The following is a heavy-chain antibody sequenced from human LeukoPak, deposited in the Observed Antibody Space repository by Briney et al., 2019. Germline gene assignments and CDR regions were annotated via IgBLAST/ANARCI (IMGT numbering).Heavy chain of an antibody. J-gene: IGHJ4*02. V-gene: IGHV4-4*07. CDR2: IYSSGYT. D-gene: IGHD1/OR15-1a*01. CDR3: ARGEHSVDS. CDR1: GGSIRSHY. Sequence: SSETLSLTCTVSGGSIRSHYWNWIRQPAGKGLEWIGRIYSSGYTNDNPFLKSRVTMSVDMSKNQFSLRLNSVTAADTAVYYCARGEHSVDSWGQGMLVTVSS.